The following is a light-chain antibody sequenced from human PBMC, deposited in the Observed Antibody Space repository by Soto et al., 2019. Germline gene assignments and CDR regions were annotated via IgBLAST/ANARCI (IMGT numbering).Light chain of an antibody. J-gene: IGKJ1*01. CDR1: QSVSSN. CDR2: GAS. V-gene: IGKV3-15*01. CDR3: QQYNNWPPGT. Sequence: EIVMTQSPATLSVSPGERATLSCRASQSVSSNLAWYQQKPGQAPRLLIYGASTRATGIPARFSGSGSGTEFTLNFSSLRSEDCAVYYCQQYNNWPPGTFGQGTKVEIK.